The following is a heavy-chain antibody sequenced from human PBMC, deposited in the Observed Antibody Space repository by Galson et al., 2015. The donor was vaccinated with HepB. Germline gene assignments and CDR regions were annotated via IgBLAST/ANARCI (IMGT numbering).Heavy chain of an antibody. D-gene: IGHD4-11*01. CDR3: ARDQGLQEGDAFDI. CDR2: INAGNGNT. CDR1: GYTFTSYA. Sequence: SVKVSCKASGYTFTSYAMHWVRQAPGQRLEWMGWINAGNGNTKYSQKFQGRVTITRDTSASTAYMELSSLKSEDTAVYYCARDQGLQEGDAFDIWGQGTMVTVSS. J-gene: IGHJ3*02. V-gene: IGHV1-3*01.